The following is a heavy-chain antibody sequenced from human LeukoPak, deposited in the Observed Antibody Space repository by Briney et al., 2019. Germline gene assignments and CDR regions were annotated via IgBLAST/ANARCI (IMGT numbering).Heavy chain of an antibody. J-gene: IGHJ4*02. V-gene: IGHV3-23*01. CDR1: GFTFTSSA. CDR3: AKDLGHPFDY. Sequence: GGSLRLSCAASGFTFTSSAMSWVRQVPGKGLEWIAAISGSGGHIDSADSLKGRFTISRDNSKNTLYLQMNSLRAEDTAVYYCAKDLGHPFDYWGQGTLVTVSS. CDR2: ISGSGGHI.